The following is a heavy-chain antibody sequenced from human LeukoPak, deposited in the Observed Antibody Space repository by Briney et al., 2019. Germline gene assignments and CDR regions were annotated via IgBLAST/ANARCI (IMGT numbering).Heavy chain of an antibody. CDR2: IYTSGST. D-gene: IGHD3-3*01. Sequence: SETLSLTCTVSGGSISSYYWSWIRQPAGKGLEWIGRIYTSGSTNYNPSLKSRVTISVDTSKNQFSLKLSSVTAADTAVYYCARDTTILGVVTYFDYWGQGTLVTVSS. CDR1: GGSISSYY. J-gene: IGHJ4*02. V-gene: IGHV4-4*07. CDR3: ARDTTILGVVTYFDY.